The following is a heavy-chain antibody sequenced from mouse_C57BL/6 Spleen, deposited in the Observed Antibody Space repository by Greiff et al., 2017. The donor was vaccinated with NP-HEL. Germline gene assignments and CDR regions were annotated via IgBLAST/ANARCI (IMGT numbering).Heavy chain of an antibody. Sequence: SGAELVRPGASVTLSCKASGYTFTDYEMHWVKQTPVHGLEWIGAIDPETGGTAYNQKFKGKAILTADKSSSTAYMELRSLTSEDSAVYYCTREEYQRGFAYWGQGTLVTVSA. CDR3: TREEYQRGFAY. CDR1: GYTFTDYE. CDR2: IDPETGGT. J-gene: IGHJ3*01. D-gene: IGHD5-2*01. V-gene: IGHV1-15*01.